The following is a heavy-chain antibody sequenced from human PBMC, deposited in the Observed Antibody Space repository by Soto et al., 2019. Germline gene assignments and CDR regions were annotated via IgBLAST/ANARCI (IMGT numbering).Heavy chain of an antibody. CDR3: AKERGYSGYDWGQQLAH. CDR1: GFTFSSYG. Sequence: GGSLRLSCAASGFTFSSYGMHWVRQAPGKGLEWVAVISYDGSNKYYADSVKGRFTISRDNSKNTLYLQMNSLRAEDTAVYYCAKERGYSGYDWGQQLAHWGQGTLVTVSS. V-gene: IGHV3-30*18. CDR2: ISYDGSNK. D-gene: IGHD5-12*01. J-gene: IGHJ4*02.